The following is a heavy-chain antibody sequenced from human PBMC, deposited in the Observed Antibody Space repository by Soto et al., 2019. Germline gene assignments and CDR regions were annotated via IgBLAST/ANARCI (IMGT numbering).Heavy chain of an antibody. CDR2: IYHSGST. CDR1: GGSISSGGYS. J-gene: IGHJ1*01. D-gene: IGHD1-7*01. V-gene: IGHV4-30-2*01. Sequence: SESLSLTCAVSGGSISSGGYSWSWIRQTPGKGLEWIGYIYHSGSTYYSPSLKSRVTISVRRSENPSSLKLRSVPAPATPVYSCASGFKNWNSLVPWGQRTLVTVSS. CDR3: ASGFKNWNSLVP.